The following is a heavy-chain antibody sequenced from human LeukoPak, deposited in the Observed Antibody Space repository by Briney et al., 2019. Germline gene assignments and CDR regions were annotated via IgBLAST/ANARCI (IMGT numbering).Heavy chain of an antibody. CDR1: GFTFSSYW. V-gene: IGHV3-7*01. CDR3: ARVSRGYYYDSSGYYSNYYYGMDV. CDR2: IKQDGSEK. Sequence: GGSLRLSCAASGFTFSSYWMSWVRQAPGKELEWVANIKQDGSEKYYVDSVKGRFTISRDNAKNSLYLQMNSLRAEDTAVYYCARVSRGYYYDSSGYYSNYYYGMDVWGQGTTVTVSS. J-gene: IGHJ6*02. D-gene: IGHD3-22*01.